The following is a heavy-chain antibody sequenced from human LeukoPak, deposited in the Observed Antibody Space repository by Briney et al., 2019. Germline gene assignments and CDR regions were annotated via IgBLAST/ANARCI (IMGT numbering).Heavy chain of an antibody. D-gene: IGHD3-3*01. CDR1: GYTFTSYG. Sequence: ASVKVSCKASGYTFTSYGISWVRQAPGQGLEWMGWISAYNGNTNYAQKLQGRVTMTTDTSTSTAYMELRSLRSDDTAVYYCARGDFWSGYYSGSSDAFDIWGQGTMVTVSS. J-gene: IGHJ3*02. V-gene: IGHV1-18*01. CDR2: ISAYNGNT. CDR3: ARGDFWSGYYSGSSDAFDI.